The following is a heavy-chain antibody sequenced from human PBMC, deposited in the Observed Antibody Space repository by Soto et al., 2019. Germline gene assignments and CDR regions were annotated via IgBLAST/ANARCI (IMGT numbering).Heavy chain of an antibody. CDR3: AKDGDPQLVYIFDY. CDR2: ICDDGSNK. V-gene: IGHV3-30*18. J-gene: IGHJ4*02. Sequence: GGSLRLSCAASGFTFSSYAMSWVRQAPGKGLEWVAVICDDGSNKYYADSVKGRFTISRDNSKNTLYLQMNSLRAEDTAVYYCAKDGDPQLVYIFDYWGQGTLVTVSS. CDR1: GFTFSSYA. D-gene: IGHD3-10*01.